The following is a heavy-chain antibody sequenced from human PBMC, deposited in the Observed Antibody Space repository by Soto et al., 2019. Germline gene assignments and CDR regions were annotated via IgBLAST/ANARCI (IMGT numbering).Heavy chain of an antibody. CDR1: GFTFSSYG. V-gene: IGHV3-33*01. D-gene: IGHD3-22*01. CDR3: ASSMYYDSSGYYSSFDY. CDR2: IWYDGSNK. J-gene: IGHJ4*02. Sequence: QVQLVESGGGVVQPGRSLRLSCAASGFTFSSYGMHWVRQAPGKGLEWVAVIWYDGSNKYYADSVKGRFTISRDNSKNXXYLQMNSLRAEDTAVYYCASSMYYDSSGYYSSFDYWGQGTLVTVSS.